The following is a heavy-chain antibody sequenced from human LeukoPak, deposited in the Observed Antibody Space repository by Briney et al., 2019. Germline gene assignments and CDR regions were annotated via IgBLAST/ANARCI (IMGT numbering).Heavy chain of an antibody. CDR1: GFTFSSYE. Sequence: GGSLRLSCAASGFTFSSYEMNWVRQAPGKGLEWVSYISSSGSTIYYADSVKGRFTISRDNAKNSLYLQMNSLRAEDTAVYYCARDDYGDYGTKFDYWGQGTLVTVSS. V-gene: IGHV3-48*03. D-gene: IGHD4-17*01. CDR3: ARDDYGDYGTKFDY. CDR2: ISSSGSTI. J-gene: IGHJ4*02.